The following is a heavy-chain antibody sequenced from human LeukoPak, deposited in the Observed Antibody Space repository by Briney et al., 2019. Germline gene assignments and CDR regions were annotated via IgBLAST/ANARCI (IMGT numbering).Heavy chain of an antibody. V-gene: IGHV3-21*01. CDR2: ISSSSSYI. CDR1: GFTFSSYA. J-gene: IGHJ3*02. Sequence: GGSLRLSCAASGFTFSSYAMSWVRQAPGKGLEWVSSISSSSSYIYYADSVKGRFTISRDNAKNSLYLQMNSLRAEDTAVYYCARGASFYDAFNIWGQGTTVTVSS. D-gene: IGHD2/OR15-2a*01. CDR3: ARGASFYDAFNI.